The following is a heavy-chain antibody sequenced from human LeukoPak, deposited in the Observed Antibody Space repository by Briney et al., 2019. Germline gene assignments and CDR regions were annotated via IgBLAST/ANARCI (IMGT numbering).Heavy chain of an antibody. D-gene: IGHD1-26*01. J-gene: IGHJ4*02. CDR1: GFTFSSYD. CDR2: IGTAGDT. CDR3: ARGIYSGSYLAFDY. V-gene: IGHV3-13*01. Sequence: GGSLRLSCAASGFTFSSYDMYWVRQATGKGLEWVSAIGTAGDTYYPGSVKGRFTISRENAKNSLYLQMNSLRAGDTAVYYCARGIYSGSYLAFDYWGQGTLVTVSS.